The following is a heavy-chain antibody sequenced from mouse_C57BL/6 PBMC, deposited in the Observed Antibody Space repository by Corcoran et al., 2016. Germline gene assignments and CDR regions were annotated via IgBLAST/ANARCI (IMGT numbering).Heavy chain of an antibody. Sequence: QIQLVQSGPELKKPGETVKISCKASGYTFTTYGMSWVKQAPGKGLKWMGWINTYSGVPTYADDFKGRFAFSLETSASTAYLQINNLKNEDTATYFCARPPTVVADWYFDVWGTGTTVTVSS. CDR2: INTYSGVP. CDR3: ARPPTVVADWYFDV. CDR1: GYTFTTYG. V-gene: IGHV9-3*01. J-gene: IGHJ1*03. D-gene: IGHD1-1*01.